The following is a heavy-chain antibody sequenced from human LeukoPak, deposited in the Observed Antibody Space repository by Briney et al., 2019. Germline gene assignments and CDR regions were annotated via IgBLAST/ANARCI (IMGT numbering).Heavy chain of an antibody. Sequence: PGGSLRLSCAASGFTFSTYWMHWGRQAPGKGLEGVSRIRPEGTTTAYADSVKGRFPISTHNAKNSLFLQMTTLSADDTAVYYCARDLDWILFDYWGQPTLVTAPS. D-gene: IGHD3-9*01. V-gene: IGHV3-74*03. CDR3: ARDLDWILFDY. CDR2: IRPEGTTT. CDR1: GFTFSTYW. J-gene: IGHJ4*02.